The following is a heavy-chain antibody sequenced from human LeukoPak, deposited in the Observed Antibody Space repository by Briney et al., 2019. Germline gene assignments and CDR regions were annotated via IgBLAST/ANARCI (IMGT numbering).Heavy chain of an antibody. Sequence: GGSLRLSCAASGFTVSRNYMSWVRQAPGKGLEWVSIIYSAGGTYYADSVKGRFTISRDSSKNTLYLQMNSLRAEDTAVYYCTRSDFTIFGRGAIDSWGQGTLVTVSS. CDR3: TRSDFTIFGRGAIDS. V-gene: IGHV3-53*01. D-gene: IGHD3-3*01. J-gene: IGHJ4*02. CDR1: GFTVSRNY. CDR2: IYSAGGT.